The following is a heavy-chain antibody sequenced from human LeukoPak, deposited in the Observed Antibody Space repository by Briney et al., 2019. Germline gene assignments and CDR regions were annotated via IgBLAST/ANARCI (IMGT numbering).Heavy chain of an antibody. D-gene: IGHD1-26*01. V-gene: IGHV3-23*01. Sequence: PGGSLRLSCAASGLTCSSYGMSWVRQAPGKGLEWVSAISGSGGSTYYAGSVKGRFTISRDNSKNTLYLQMNSLRAEDTAVYYCAKAFVGAWDYWGQGTLVTVSS. CDR2: ISGSGGST. CDR1: GLTCSSYG. J-gene: IGHJ4*02. CDR3: AKAFVGAWDY.